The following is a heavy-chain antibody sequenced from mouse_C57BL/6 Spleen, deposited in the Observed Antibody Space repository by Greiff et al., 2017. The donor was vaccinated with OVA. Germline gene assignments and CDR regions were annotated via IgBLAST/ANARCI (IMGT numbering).Heavy chain of an antibody. CDR1: GYTFTSYW. D-gene: IGHD2-4*01. CDR3: TRRDDYDGYDLDY. Sequence: VQLQQSGTVLARPGASVKMSCKTSGYTFTSYWMHWVKQRPGQGLEWIGAIYPGNSDTSYNQKFKGKAKLTAVTSASTAYMELSSLTNEDSAVYYCTRRDDYDGYDLDYWGQGTTLTVSS. J-gene: IGHJ2*01. CDR2: IYPGNSDT. V-gene: IGHV1-5*01.